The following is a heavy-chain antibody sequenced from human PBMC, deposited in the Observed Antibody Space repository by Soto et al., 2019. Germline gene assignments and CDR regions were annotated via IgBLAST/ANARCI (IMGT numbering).Heavy chain of an antibody. J-gene: IGHJ4*02. CDR3: ATFRYSSSWPLFDY. Sequence: ASVKVSCKVSGYTPTELSMHWVRQAPGKGLEWMGGFDPEDGETIYAQKFQGRVTMTEDTSTDTAYMELSSLRSEDTAVYYCATFRYSSSWPLFDYWGQGTLVTVSS. CDR1: GYTPTELS. CDR2: FDPEDGET. D-gene: IGHD6-13*01. V-gene: IGHV1-24*01.